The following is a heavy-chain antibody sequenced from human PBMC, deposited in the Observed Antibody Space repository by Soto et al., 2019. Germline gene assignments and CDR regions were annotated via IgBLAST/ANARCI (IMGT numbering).Heavy chain of an antibody. J-gene: IGHJ4*02. D-gene: IGHD4-17*01. CDR1: GYTFTVYY. CDR2: INPNSGGT. V-gene: IGHV1-2*04. CDR3: ARDCGYGDYYFGY. Sequence: GASVKVSCKASGYTFTVYYMHWVRQAPGQGLEWMGWINPNSGGTNYAQKFQGWVTMTRDTSISTAYMELSRLRSDDTAVYYCARDCGYGDYYFGYWGQGTLVTVSS.